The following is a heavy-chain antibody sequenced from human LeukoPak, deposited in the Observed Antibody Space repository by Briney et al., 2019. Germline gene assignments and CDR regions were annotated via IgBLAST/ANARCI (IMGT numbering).Heavy chain of an antibody. CDR1: GGSISGGY. Sequence: SETLSLTCTVSGGSISGGYWSWIRQPPGRGLEWIGYVYTSGSTNYNPSLKSRVTISVDTSKSQFALKLSSVTAADTAVYYCAKSYFDYSAYYSYYFNLWGQGALDTVSS. D-gene: IGHD4-11*01. CDR3: AKSYFDYSAYYSYYFNL. J-gene: IGHJ4*02. V-gene: IGHV4-4*09. CDR2: VYTSGST.